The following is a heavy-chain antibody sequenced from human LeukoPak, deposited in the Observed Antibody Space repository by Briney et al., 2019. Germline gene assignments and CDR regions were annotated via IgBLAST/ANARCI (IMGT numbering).Heavy chain of an antibody. V-gene: IGHV3-23*01. D-gene: IGHD3-3*01. Sequence: PGGSLRLSCAASGFTFSSYAMSWVRQAAGKGLEWVSAISGSGGSTYYADSVKGRFTISRDNSKNTLYLQMDSLRAEDTAVYYCAKSAGFLEDAFDIWGQGTMVTVSS. CDR2: ISGSGGST. J-gene: IGHJ3*02. CDR1: GFTFSSYA. CDR3: AKSAGFLEDAFDI.